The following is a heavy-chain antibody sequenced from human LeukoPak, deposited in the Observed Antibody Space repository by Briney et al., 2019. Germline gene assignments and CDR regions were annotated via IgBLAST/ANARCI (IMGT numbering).Heavy chain of an antibody. CDR2: VSYDGSNK. J-gene: IGHJ4*02. Sequence: AGGALRLSCAASGFTFSSYGMHWVRQAPGKGLEWVAVVSYDGSNKYYADSVKGRFTISRDNSKNTLYLQMNSLRAEDTAVYYCAKDARWELPHFDYWGQGTLVTVSS. V-gene: IGHV3-30*18. CDR1: GFTFSSYG. D-gene: IGHD1-26*01. CDR3: AKDARWELPHFDY.